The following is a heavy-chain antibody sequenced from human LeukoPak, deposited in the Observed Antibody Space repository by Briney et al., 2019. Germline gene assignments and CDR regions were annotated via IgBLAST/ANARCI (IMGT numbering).Heavy chain of an antibody. CDR2: IYDSGTT. D-gene: IGHD6-19*01. V-gene: IGHV3-23*05. Sequence: GGSLRLSCAASGFTFTNYAMNWVRQAPGKGLEWVSVIYDSGTTYYADSVKGRFLIFRDTSKNTVDLQMNSLRVEDTAVYYCAGRRSSGWYAYWGQGTLVTVSS. CDR3: AGRRSSGWYAY. J-gene: IGHJ4*02. CDR1: GFTFTNYA.